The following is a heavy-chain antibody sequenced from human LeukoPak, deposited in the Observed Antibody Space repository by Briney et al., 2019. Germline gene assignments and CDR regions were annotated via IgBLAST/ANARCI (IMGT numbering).Heavy chain of an antibody. CDR3: AKPRPGSYYLIDY. CDR1: GFTFESYG. Sequence: GGSLRLSCAAYGFTFESYGMHWVRQAPGKVLEWVAVISHDGSKRYYGDSVKGRFTISRDNSKNTLYLQMNSLRAEDTAVYYCAKPRPGSYYLIDYWGQGTLVTVSS. J-gene: IGHJ4*02. V-gene: IGHV3-30*18. D-gene: IGHD1-26*01. CDR2: ISHDGSKR.